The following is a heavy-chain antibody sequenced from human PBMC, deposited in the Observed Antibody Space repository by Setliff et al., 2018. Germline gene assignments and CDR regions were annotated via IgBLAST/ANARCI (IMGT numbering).Heavy chain of an antibody. V-gene: IGHV3-21*01. D-gene: IGHD3-22*01. CDR1: GFTFSSYS. CDR2: ISSSSSYI. J-gene: IGHJ4*02. Sequence: GGSLRLSCAASGFTFSSYSMNWVRQAPGKGLEWVSSISSSSSYIYYADSVKGRFTISRDNAKNSLYLQMNSLRAEDTAVYYCASGRRYYDSSGYYSPDAFDCWGQGTLVTVSS. CDR3: ASGRRYYDSSGYYSPDAFDC.